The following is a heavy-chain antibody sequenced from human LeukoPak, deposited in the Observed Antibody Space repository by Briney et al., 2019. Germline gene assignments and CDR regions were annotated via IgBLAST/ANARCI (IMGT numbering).Heavy chain of an antibody. Sequence: PSETLPLTCNVSGGSINGDYWSWIRQSPGKGLEYIGFMFASGTSNYNPSLKSRVTMSVDTSKNQFSLKLSSVTAVDTAVYYCARGMYDLQLGAWFDPWGQGTLVTVSS. CDR2: MFASGTS. CDR3: ARGMYDLQLGAWFDP. J-gene: IGHJ5*02. CDR1: GGSINGDY. V-gene: IGHV4-59*01. D-gene: IGHD3-16*01.